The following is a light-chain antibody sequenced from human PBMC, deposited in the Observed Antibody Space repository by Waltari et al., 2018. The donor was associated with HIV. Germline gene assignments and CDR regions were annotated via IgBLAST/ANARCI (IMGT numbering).Light chain of an antibody. V-gene: IGKV4-1*01. J-gene: IGKJ1*01. CDR1: QSIFYSSKNANF. CDR3: QEYYSTPPT. CDR2: WAG. Sequence: DIVMTQPPHSLALSLGESATINCKSSQSIFYSSKNANFLAWYQQKPGQSPKLLMDWAGTRASGVRDRHSGSGYRTDFTLSSSSLQSEDGDGYCCQEYYSTPPTLGQGTRVEIK.